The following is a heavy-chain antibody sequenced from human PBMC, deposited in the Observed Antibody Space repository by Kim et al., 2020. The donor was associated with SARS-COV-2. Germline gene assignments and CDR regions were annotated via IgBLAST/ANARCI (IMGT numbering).Heavy chain of an antibody. D-gene: IGHD3-10*01. V-gene: IGHV3-21*01. CDR2: SYK. CDR3: ARRGDYFDY. Sequence: SYKYYADSVKGRFTISRDNAKNSLYLQMNSLRAEDTAVYYCARRGDYFDYWGQGTLVTVSS. J-gene: IGHJ4*02.